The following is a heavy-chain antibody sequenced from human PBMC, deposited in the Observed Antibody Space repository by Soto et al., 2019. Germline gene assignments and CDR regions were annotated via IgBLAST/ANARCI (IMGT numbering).Heavy chain of an antibody. D-gene: IGHD2-2*01. J-gene: IGHJ3*02. Sequence: GGSLRLSCAASGFTFSSYAMSWVRQAPGKGLEWVSAISGSGGSTYYADSVKGRFTISRDNSKNTLYLQMNSLRAEDTAVYYWAKAGPYCSSTSCYGGDDAFDIWGQGKMVTVSS. CDR1: GFTFSSYA. CDR2: ISGSGGST. CDR3: AKAGPYCSSTSCYGGDDAFDI. V-gene: IGHV3-23*01.